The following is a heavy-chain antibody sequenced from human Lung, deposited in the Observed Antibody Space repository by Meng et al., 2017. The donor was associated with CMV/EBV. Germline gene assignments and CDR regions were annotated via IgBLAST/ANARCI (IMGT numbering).Heavy chain of an antibody. CDR3: ARGTYTSGWYDYYYYYAMDV. Sequence: SCTASGFTFSNSTMRWVRQAPGKGLEWVGFIRSKAFGGTTEYAASVKGRFTISRDDSKGIACLQMNSLKVEDTAVYYCARGTYTSGWYDYYYYYAMDVXGQGXTVTVSS. CDR2: IRSKAFGGTT. V-gene: IGHV3-49*04. CDR1: GFTFSNST. D-gene: IGHD6-19*01. J-gene: IGHJ6*02.